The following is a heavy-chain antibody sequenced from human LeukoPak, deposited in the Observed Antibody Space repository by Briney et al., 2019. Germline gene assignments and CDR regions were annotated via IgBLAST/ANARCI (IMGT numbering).Heavy chain of an antibody. V-gene: IGHV4-34*01. J-gene: IGHJ4*02. D-gene: IGHD1-1*01. CDR3: ARSYRDTGGY. CDR1: GGSFSGYY. Sequence: SETLSLTCAVYGGSFSGYYWSWIRQPPGKGLEWIGEINHSGSTNYNPSLKSRVTISVDTSKNQFSLKLSSVTAADTAVYYCARSYRDTGGYWGQGTLVTVSS. CDR2: INHSGST.